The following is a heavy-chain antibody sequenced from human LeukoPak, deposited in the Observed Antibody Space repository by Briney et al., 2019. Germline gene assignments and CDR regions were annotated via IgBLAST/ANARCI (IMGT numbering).Heavy chain of an antibody. Sequence: SETLSLTCAVYGGSFSGYYWSWIRKPPGKGLEWIGELNHSGSTNYSPSLKSRVTISVATSKNQFSLKLSSVTAADTAVYYCARHPTYYDFWSGYPSVTHAFDIWGQGTMVTVSS. J-gene: IGHJ3*02. V-gene: IGHV4-34*01. CDR1: GGSFSGYY. CDR2: LNHSGST. D-gene: IGHD3-3*01. CDR3: ARHPTYYDFWSGYPSVTHAFDI.